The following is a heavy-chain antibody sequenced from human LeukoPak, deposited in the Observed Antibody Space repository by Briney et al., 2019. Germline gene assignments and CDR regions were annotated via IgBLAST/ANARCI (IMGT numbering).Heavy chain of an antibody. J-gene: IGHJ4*02. CDR2: ISSSSSYT. V-gene: IGHV3-11*06. Sequence: PGGSLRLSCAASGFTFSDYYMSRIRQAPGKGLEWVSYISSSSSYTNYADSVKGRFTISRDNAKNSLYLQMNSLRAEDTAVYYCARGALVVAATYPDYWGQGTLVTVSS. D-gene: IGHD2-15*01. CDR3: ARGALVVAATYPDY. CDR1: GFTFSDYY.